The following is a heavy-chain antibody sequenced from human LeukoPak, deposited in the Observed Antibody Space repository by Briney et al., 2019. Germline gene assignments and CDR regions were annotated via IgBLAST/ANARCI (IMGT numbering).Heavy chain of an antibody. J-gene: IGHJ4*02. CDR3: ARIPPLYSGRPVY. V-gene: IGHV1-69*04. CDR1: GGTFSSYA. Sequence: ASVKVSCKASGGTFSSYAISWVRQAPGQGLEWMGRIIPILGIANYAQKFQGRVTITADKSTSTAYMELSSLRSEDTAVYYCARIPPLYSGRPVYWGQGTLVTVSS. CDR2: IIPILGIA. D-gene: IGHD1-26*01.